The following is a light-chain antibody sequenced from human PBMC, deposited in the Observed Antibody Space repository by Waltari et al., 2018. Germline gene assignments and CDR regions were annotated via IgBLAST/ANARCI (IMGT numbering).Light chain of an antibody. CDR3: QQYNSYSMWT. Sequence: DIEMTQSPSTVSESVGDRVTITCRTSQRISRWLAWYQQKPGKSPKLLISKASTLESGVPSRFSGSGSGTEFTLTISNLQVDDFAIYFCQQYNSYSMWTFGQGTKVEIK. J-gene: IGKJ1*01. CDR1: QRISRW. V-gene: IGKV1-5*03. CDR2: KAS.